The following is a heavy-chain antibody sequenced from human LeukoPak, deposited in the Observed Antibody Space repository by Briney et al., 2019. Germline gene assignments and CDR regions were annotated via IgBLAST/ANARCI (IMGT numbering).Heavy chain of an antibody. V-gene: IGHV3-64*02. D-gene: IGHD1-26*01. CDR1: GFSFRNYA. Sequence: GGSLRLSCVASGFSFRNYAIHWVRQAPGKGLEYVSVINTDGRITYYADSVKGRFTISRDNSKNTVHLQMGSLRGEDMAVYYCTRDGGSFCDFDYWGRGALVTVSS. CDR3: TRDGGSFCDFDY. CDR2: INTDGRIT. J-gene: IGHJ4*02.